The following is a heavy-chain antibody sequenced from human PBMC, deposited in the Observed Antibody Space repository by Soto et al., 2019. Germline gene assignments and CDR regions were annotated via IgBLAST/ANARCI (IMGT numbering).Heavy chain of an antibody. CDR2: IIPIFGTA. J-gene: IGHJ6*02. D-gene: IGHD5-18*01. Sequence: SVKVSCKAAGGTFSSYAISWVRQAPGQGLEWMGGIIPIFGTANYAQKFQGRVTITADESTSTAYMELSSLRSEDTAVYYCASRSNTAMPYYYYGMDVWGQGTTVTVSS. CDR1: GGTFSSYA. CDR3: ASRSNTAMPYYYYGMDV. V-gene: IGHV1-69*13.